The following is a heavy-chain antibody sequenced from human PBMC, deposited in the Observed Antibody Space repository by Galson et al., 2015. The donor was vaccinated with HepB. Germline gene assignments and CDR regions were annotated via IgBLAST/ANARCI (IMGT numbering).Heavy chain of an antibody. J-gene: IGHJ2*01. CDR2: ISSSSSYI. CDR3: ARWGPYYGGKYPSYWYFDL. CDR1: GFTFSSYS. D-gene: IGHD4-23*01. V-gene: IGHV3-21*01. Sequence: SLRLSCAASGFTFSSYSMNWVRQAPGKGLEWVSSISSSSSYIYYADSVKGRFTISRDNAKNSLYLQMNSLRAEDTAVYYCARWGPYYGGKYPSYWYFDLWGRGTLVTVSS.